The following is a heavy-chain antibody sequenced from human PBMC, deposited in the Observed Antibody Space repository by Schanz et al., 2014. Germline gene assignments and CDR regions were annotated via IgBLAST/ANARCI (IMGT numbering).Heavy chain of an antibody. CDR1: GGSISSGGYT. Sequence: QVQLQESGPGLVKPSQTLSLTCAVSGGSISSGGYTWSWIRQPPGKGLEWIGYIYYSGSTYYNPSLKGRVTISVDTSKTRFPLLLGSVTAADTAVYYCARAAGPVDYWGQGTLVTVSS. CDR2: IYYSGST. D-gene: IGHD6-13*01. J-gene: IGHJ4*02. CDR3: ARAAGPVDY. V-gene: IGHV4-30-4*07.